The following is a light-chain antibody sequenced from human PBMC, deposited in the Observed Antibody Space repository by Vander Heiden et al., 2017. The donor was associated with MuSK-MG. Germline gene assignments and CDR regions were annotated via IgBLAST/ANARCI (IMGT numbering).Light chain of an antibody. Sequence: QSALTQPASVSGSPGQSITISCTGTSRDVGGYTYVSWYQQHPGKAPKLMIYEVSKRPSGVSNRFSGSKSGNTASLTISGLQAEDEADYYCSSYTSSSHVVFGGGTKLTVL. CDR1: SRDVGGYTY. CDR2: EVS. CDR3: SSYTSSSHVV. J-gene: IGLJ2*01. V-gene: IGLV2-14*01.